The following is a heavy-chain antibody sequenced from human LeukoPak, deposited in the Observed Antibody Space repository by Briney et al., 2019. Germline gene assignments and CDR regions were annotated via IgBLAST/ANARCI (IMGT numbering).Heavy chain of an antibody. CDR1: GYNFSKYW. CDR3: VRNPSGDSQGIDY. V-gene: IGHV5-51*01. Sequence: GESLQISCQGSGYNFSKYWIGWVRQMPGKGLEWMGIVYPDDSDVIYTASFEGHVTISAEKSTNTAYLQWRSLKASDTAMYYCVRNPSGDSQGIDYWGQRNLVTVSS. D-gene: IGHD2-21*02. J-gene: IGHJ4*02. CDR2: VYPDDSDV.